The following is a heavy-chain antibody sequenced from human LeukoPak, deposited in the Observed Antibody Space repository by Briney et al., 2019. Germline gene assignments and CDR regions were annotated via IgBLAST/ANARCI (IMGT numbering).Heavy chain of an antibody. CDR3: ARERVTMIVPSNDAFDI. Sequence: SQTLSLTCAISGDSVSSNSAAWNWIRQSPSSGLEWLGRTYYRSKWYNDYAVSVKSRITINPDTSKNQFSLQLNSVTPEDTAVYYCARERVTMIVPSNDAFDIWGQGTMVTVSS. D-gene: IGHD3-22*01. CDR1: GDSVSSNSAA. CDR2: TYYRSKWYN. J-gene: IGHJ3*02. V-gene: IGHV6-1*01.